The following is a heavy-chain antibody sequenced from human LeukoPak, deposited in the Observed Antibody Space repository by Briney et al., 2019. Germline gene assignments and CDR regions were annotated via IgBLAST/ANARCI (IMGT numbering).Heavy chain of an antibody. J-gene: IGHJ5*01. CDR2: ILPADSDT. Sequence: GESLKISCKGSGYSFTSYWIAWVRQMPGKGLEWMGIILPADSDTRYSPSFQGQVTNSADKSISTAYVQWSTLKASDTAIYYCASGRFCNGGSCYDSWGQGTLVTVSS. CDR1: GYSFTSYW. V-gene: IGHV5-51*01. CDR3: ASGRFCNGGSCYDS. D-gene: IGHD2-15*01.